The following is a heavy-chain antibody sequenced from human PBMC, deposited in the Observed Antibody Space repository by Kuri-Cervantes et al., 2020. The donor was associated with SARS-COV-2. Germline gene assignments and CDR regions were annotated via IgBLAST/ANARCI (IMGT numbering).Heavy chain of an antibody. Sequence: GGSLRLSCAASGFTFSSYWMHWVRQAPGKGLVWVSRINSDGSSTSYADSVRGRFTISRDNSKNTLYLQLNNLRTEDTAVYYCAGFPEWELLPFDIWGQGTMVTVSS. D-gene: IGHD1-26*01. CDR3: AGFPEWELLPFDI. CDR2: INSDGSST. J-gene: IGHJ3*02. V-gene: IGHV3-74*01. CDR1: GFTFSSYW.